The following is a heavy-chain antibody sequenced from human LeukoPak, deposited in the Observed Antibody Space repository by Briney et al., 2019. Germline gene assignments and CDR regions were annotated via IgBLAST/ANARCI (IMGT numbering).Heavy chain of an antibody. J-gene: IGHJ4*02. CDR2: ISGSGGST. CDR1: GFTVSSNY. V-gene: IGHV3-23*01. D-gene: IGHD3-22*01. Sequence: GGSLRLSCAASGFTVSSNYMSWVRQAPGKGLEWVSAISGSGGSTYYADSVKGRFTISRDNSKNTLYLQMNSLRAEDTAVYYCAKDYYDSSGYYAPPYYFDYWGQGTLVTVSS. CDR3: AKDYYDSSGYYAPPYYFDY.